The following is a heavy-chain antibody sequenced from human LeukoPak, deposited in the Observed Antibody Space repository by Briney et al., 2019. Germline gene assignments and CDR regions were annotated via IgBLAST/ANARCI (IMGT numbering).Heavy chain of an antibody. Sequence: KPGGSLRLSCAASGITFNYYYMSWIRQAPGKGLELVSYISTSGSTTHYADSVKGRFTISRDNSKNTQYLQMNSLRAEDTAVYYCAKDPAVAASYYFDYWGQGTLVTVSS. D-gene: IGHD6-19*01. CDR3: AKDPAVAASYYFDY. J-gene: IGHJ4*02. CDR1: GITFNYYY. V-gene: IGHV3-11*01. CDR2: ISTSGSTT.